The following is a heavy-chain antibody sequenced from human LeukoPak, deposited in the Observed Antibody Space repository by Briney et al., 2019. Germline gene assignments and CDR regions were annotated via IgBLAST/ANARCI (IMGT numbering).Heavy chain of an antibody. CDR3: ARGSRWIQLHYFDY. D-gene: IGHD5-18*01. Sequence: SETLSLTCAVYGGSFSGYYWSWIRQPPGKGLEWIGGINHSGSTNYNPSLKSRVAISVDTSKNQFSLKLSSVTAADTAVYYCARGSRWIQLHYFDYWGQGTLVTVSS. CDR2: INHSGST. CDR1: GGSFSGYY. V-gene: IGHV4-34*01. J-gene: IGHJ4*02.